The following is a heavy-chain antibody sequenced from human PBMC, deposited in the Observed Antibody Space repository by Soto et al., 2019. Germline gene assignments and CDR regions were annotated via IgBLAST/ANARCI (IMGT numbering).Heavy chain of an antibody. CDR1: GGSISSGGYY. D-gene: IGHD6-19*01. CDR3: ARVRVAVAGMMDSTEYYFDY. J-gene: IGHJ4*02. Sequence: QVQLQESGPGLVKPSQTLSLTCTVSGGSISSGGYYWSWIHQHPGKGLEWIGYIYYSGSTYYNPSLKSRVTISVDTSKNQFSLKLSSVTAADTAVYYCARVRVAVAGMMDSTEYYFDYWGQGTLVTVSS. V-gene: IGHV4-31*03. CDR2: IYYSGST.